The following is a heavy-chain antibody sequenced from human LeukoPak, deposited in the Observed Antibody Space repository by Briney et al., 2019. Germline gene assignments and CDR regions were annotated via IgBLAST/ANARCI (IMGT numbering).Heavy chain of an antibody. J-gene: IGHJ3*02. CDR3: ARVWFGELSAFEI. CDR1: GFTFSSYG. V-gene: IGHV3-48*01. Sequence: PGGSLRLSCAASGFTFSSYGMSWVRQAPGKGLEWVSYISSSGSTIYYADSVKGRFTISSDNSKNTLYLQMNSLRAEDTAVYYCARVWFGELSAFEIWGQGTMVTVSS. CDR2: ISSSGSTI. D-gene: IGHD3-10*01.